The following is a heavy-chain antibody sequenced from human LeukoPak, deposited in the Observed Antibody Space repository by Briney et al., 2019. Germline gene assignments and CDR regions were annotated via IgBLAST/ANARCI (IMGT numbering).Heavy chain of an antibody. D-gene: IGHD6-13*01. CDR2: ISSSSSYI. J-gene: IGHJ1*01. V-gene: IGHV3-21*01. CDR3: AKESGSRSYGAYFPH. CDR1: GFTFSSYS. Sequence: PGGSLRLSCAASGFTFSSYSMNWVRQAPGKGLEWVSCISSSSSYIYYADSVKGRFTISRDNAKNSLYLQMNSLRAEDTAVYYCAKESGSRSYGAYFPHWGQGTLVTVSS.